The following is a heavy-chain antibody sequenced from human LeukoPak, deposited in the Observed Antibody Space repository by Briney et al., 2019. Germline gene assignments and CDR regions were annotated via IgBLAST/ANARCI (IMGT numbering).Heavy chain of an antibody. CDR3: AREMSGGYNYFDY. CDR1: GGAFSSYA. Sequence: SVKVSCKASGGAFSSYAISWVRQAPGQGLEWMGGIIPIFGTANYAQKFQGRVTITTDESTSTAYMELSSLRSEDTAVYYCAREMSGGYNYFDYWGQGTLVTVSS. D-gene: IGHD3-22*01. CDR2: IIPIFGTA. J-gene: IGHJ4*02. V-gene: IGHV1-69*05.